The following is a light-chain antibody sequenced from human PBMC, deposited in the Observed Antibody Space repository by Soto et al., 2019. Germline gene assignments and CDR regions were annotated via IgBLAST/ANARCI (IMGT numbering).Light chain of an antibody. CDR3: QQYNSYSGT. CDR2: DAS. J-gene: IGKJ1*01. V-gene: IGKV1-5*01. CDR1: QSISTW. Sequence: DIQMTQSPSTLPASVGDRVTITCRASQSISTWLAWYQQKPGKAPQLLIYDASSLESGVPSRFSGSGSGTEFTLTISSLQPADFATYYCQQYNSYSGTFGQGTKVDIK.